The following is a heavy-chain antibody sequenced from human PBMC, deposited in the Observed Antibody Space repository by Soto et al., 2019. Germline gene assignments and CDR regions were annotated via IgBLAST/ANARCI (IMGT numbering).Heavy chain of an antibody. V-gene: IGHV4-61*08. CDR1: GASVSSAGYY. Sequence: QVQLQESGPGLVKPSETLSLTCTVSGASVSSAGYYWSWIRQPPGKGLEWIGYIYYSGSTNYNPSLHSRVTISVDTSKNQFSLKLSSVTAADTAVYYCARVASSGWEIDYWGQGTLVTVSS. D-gene: IGHD6-19*01. J-gene: IGHJ4*02. CDR3: ARVASSGWEIDY. CDR2: IYYSGST.